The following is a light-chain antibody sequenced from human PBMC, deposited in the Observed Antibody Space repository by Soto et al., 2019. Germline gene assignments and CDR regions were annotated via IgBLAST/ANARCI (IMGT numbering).Light chain of an antibody. V-gene: IGKV3-15*01. CDR1: QSVDTN. J-gene: IGKJ1*01. CDR2: GAS. Sequence: EIIMKQSPATLSVNPGETATLSCRASQSVDTNLTWYQQKPGQPPRLLIYGASTRPTGIPARFSGSGSGTEFTLTISSLQSVDFAVYSCQQYNNWPWTFGQGSKV. CDR3: QQYNNWPWT.